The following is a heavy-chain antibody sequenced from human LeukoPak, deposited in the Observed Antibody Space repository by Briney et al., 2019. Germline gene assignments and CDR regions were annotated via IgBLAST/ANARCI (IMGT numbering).Heavy chain of an antibody. CDR3: ARVRDYDFWSGPFDY. CDR1: GGSISSGSYY. J-gene: IGHJ4*02. Sequence: KTSETLSLTCTVSGGSISSGSYYWGWIRQPAGKGLEWIGRIYTSGSTNYNPSLKSRVTISVDTSKNQFSLKLSSVTAADTAVYYCARVRDYDFWSGPFDYWGQGTLVTVSS. CDR2: IYTSGST. V-gene: IGHV4-61*02. D-gene: IGHD3-3*01.